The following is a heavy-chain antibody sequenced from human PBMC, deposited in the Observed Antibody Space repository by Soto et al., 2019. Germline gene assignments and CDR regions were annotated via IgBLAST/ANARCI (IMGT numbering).Heavy chain of an antibody. D-gene: IGHD1-26*01. J-gene: IGHJ6*02. Sequence: GSLRLSCAASGFTFSSYAMHWVRQAPGKGLEWVAVISYDGSNKYYADSVKGRFTISRDNSKNTLYLQMNSLRAEDTAVYYCARDNVGATPAYYYYYYGMDVWGQGTTVTVSS. CDR3: ARDNVGATPAYYYYYYGMDV. CDR1: GFTFSSYA. CDR2: ISYDGSNK. V-gene: IGHV3-30-3*01.